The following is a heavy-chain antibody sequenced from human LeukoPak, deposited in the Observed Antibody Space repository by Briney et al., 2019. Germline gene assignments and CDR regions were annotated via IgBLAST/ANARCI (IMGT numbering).Heavy chain of an antibody. Sequence: GESLKISCKGSGYSFTSYWIGWVRQMPGKGLVWMGIIYPGDSDTRYSPSFQGQVTISADKSISTAYLQWSSLKASDTAMYYCARLPAVIHIERDAFDIWGQGTMVTVSS. J-gene: IGHJ3*02. CDR1: GYSFTSYW. V-gene: IGHV5-51*01. CDR2: IYPGDSDT. CDR3: ARLPAVIHIERDAFDI.